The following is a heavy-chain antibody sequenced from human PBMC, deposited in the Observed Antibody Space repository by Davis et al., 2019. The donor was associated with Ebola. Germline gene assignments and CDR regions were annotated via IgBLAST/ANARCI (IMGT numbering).Heavy chain of an antibody. CDR1: GFTVSSHS. Sequence: GESLKISCAGSGFTVSSHSMNWVRQAPGKGLEWVSGIYSGGSTYCADSVKGRLTIYRDNSKNTLFLQMNTLRAEDAAVYYCAGGTRSGWHLEYWGQGTLVTVSS. V-gene: IGHV3-53*01. CDR3: AGGTRSGWHLEY. CDR2: IYSGGST. J-gene: IGHJ4*02. D-gene: IGHD6-19*01.